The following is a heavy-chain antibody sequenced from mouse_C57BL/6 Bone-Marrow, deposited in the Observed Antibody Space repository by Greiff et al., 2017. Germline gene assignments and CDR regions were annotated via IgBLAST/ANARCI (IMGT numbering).Heavy chain of an antibody. CDR1: GYTFTDYN. CDR3: ARYPSLLRPWFAY. D-gene: IGHD1-1*01. Sequence: EVQLQQSGPELVKPGASVKMSCKASGYTFTDYNMHWVKQSHGKSLEWIGYINPNNGGTSYNQKFKGKATLTVNKSSSTAYMELRSLTSEDSAVYYCARYPSLLRPWFAYWGQETLVTVSA. V-gene: IGHV1-22*01. J-gene: IGHJ3*01. CDR2: INPNNGGT.